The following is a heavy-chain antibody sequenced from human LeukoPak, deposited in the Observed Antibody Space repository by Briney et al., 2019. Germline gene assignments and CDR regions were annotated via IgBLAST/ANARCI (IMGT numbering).Heavy chain of an antibody. J-gene: IGHJ6*03. CDR2: ISSSSSYI. V-gene: IGHV3-21*01. CDR3: ARDPSRYYYYYYMDV. CDR1: GFTFSSYS. Sequence: GGSPRLSCAASGFTFSSYSMNWVRQAPGKGREWVSSISSSSSYIYYADSVKGRFTISRDNAKNSLYLQMNSLRAEDTAVYYCARDPSRYYYYYYMDVWGKGTTVTVSS.